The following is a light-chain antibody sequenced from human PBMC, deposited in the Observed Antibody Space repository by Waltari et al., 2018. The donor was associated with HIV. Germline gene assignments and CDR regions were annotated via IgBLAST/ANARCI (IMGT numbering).Light chain of an antibody. CDR1: QDIGHD. CDR2: GAS. Sequence: DIQMTQSPSSLSASVGDRVSMTCRATQDIGHDLARYQHRPGSGPRRLICGASTLQRGVPPRFIGRGSGTDFTLIINNLQPDDLATYYCLQNNTFLITFGQGTKVEI. V-gene: IGKV1-17*02. J-gene: IGKJ2*01. CDR3: LQNNTFLIT.